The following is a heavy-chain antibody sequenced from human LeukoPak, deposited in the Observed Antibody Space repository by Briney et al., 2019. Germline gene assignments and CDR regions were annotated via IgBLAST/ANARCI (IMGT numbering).Heavy chain of an antibody. CDR1: GYTFTSYD. CDR2: MNPNSGNT. CDR3: ARGPFGGDAFDI. J-gene: IGHJ3*02. Sequence: ASVKVSCKAAGYTFTSYDINWVRQATGQGLEWMGWMNPNSGNTGYAQKFQGRVNMTRNTSISTAYMELSSLRSEDTAVYYCARGPFGGDAFDIWGQGTMVTVSS. V-gene: IGHV1-8*01. D-gene: IGHD3-10*01.